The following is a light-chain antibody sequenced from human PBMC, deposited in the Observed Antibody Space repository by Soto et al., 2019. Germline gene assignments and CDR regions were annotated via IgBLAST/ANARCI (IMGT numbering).Light chain of an antibody. J-gene: IGKJ1*01. V-gene: IGKV3-20*01. CDR1: QSVSSSS. CDR2: GAS. CDR3: QQSGSSPRT. Sequence: EIVLTQSPGTLSLSPGERATLSCRASQSVSSSSLGWYQQRPGQAPRLLIYGASSRATGIPDRFSGSGSGTDFTLTISRLEPEDFAVYYCQQSGSSPRTFGQGTKVEIK.